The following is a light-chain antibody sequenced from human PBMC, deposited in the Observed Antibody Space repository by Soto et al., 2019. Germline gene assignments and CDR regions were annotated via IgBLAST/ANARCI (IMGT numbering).Light chain of an antibody. V-gene: IGLV2-8*01. CDR1: SSDVGGYNY. Sequence: QSALTQPPSASGSPRQSVTISCTGTSSDVGGYNYVSWYQQHPGKAPKLMIYEVSKRPSGVPDRFSGSKSGNTASLTVSGLQAEDEADYYCSSYAGSNMVVFGGGTKLTVL. CDR2: EVS. J-gene: IGLJ2*01. CDR3: SSYAGSNMVV.